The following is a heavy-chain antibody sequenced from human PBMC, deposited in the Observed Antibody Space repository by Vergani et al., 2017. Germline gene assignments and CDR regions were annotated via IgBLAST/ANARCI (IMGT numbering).Heavy chain of an antibody. CDR2: IYPGDSDT. CDR3: AXLPAVSSWGNYYYYYMDV. Sequence: VQLVQSGAEVKKPGESLKISCKGSGYSFTSYWIGWVRQMPGKGLEWMGIIYPGDSDTRYSPSFQGQVTISADKSISTAYLQWSSLKASDTAMYYCAXLPAVSSWGNYYYYYMDVWGKGTTVTVSS. V-gene: IGHV5-51*01. D-gene: IGHD6-13*01. CDR1: GYSFTSYW. J-gene: IGHJ6*03.